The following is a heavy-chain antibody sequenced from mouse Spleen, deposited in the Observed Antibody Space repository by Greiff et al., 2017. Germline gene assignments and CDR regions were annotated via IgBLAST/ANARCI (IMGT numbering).Heavy chain of an antibody. V-gene: IGHV5-9-1*01. CDR2: ISTGGSYT. CDR1: GFTFSSYA. CDR3: ARPTTVGHFDY. D-gene: IGHD1-1*01. J-gene: IGHJ2*01. Sequence: EVKLVESGGGLVKPGGSLKLSCAASGFTFSSYAMSWVRQTPEKGLEWVATISTGGSYTYYPDSVKGRSTITRDNAKNTLYLQMSSLRSEDTAMYYCARPTTVGHFDYWGQGTTLTVSS.